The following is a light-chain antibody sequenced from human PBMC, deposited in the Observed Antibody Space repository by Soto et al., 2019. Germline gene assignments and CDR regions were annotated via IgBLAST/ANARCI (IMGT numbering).Light chain of an antibody. V-gene: IGKV3-11*01. CDR3: QQRSNWPQWT. J-gene: IGKJ1*01. Sequence: IVLTHSPATLSFSPGEIATLSCRACQSVSSYLAWYQQKPGQAPRLLIYDASNRATGIPARFSGSGSGTDFTLTISSLEPEDFAVYYCQQRSNWPQWTFGQGTKVDIK. CDR1: QSVSSY. CDR2: DAS.